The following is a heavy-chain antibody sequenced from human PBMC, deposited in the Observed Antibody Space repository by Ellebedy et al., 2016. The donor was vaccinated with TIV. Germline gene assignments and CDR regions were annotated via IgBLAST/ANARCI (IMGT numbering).Heavy chain of an antibody. CDR3: ARDAAGNGGKLDY. J-gene: IGHJ4*02. CDR1: GFTFSSYT. Sequence: PGGSLRLSCAASGFTFSSYTINWVRQTPGKGLEWVSSISSSGSYLYYADSVKGRFTISRDNSKNTLYLQMNSLRAEDTAVYYCARDAAGNGGKLDYWGQGALVTVSS. V-gene: IGHV3-21*04. D-gene: IGHD4-23*01. CDR2: ISSSGSYL.